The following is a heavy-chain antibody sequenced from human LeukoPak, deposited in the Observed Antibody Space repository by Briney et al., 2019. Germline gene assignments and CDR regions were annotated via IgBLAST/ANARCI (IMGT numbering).Heavy chain of an antibody. J-gene: IGHJ4*02. CDR1: GGSFSGYY. CDR3: ARGMHPDY. V-gene: IGHV4-34*01. Sequence: PSVTLSLTCAVYGGSFSGYYWSWIRQAPGKGLEWIGEINHSGSTNYNPSLKSRVTISVDTSKNQFSLKLSSVTAADTAVYYCARGMHPDYWGQGTLVTVSS. CDR2: INHSGST.